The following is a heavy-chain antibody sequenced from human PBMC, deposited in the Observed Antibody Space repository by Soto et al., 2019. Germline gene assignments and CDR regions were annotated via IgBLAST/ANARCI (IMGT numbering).Heavy chain of an antibody. CDR2: IYPGDSDT. J-gene: IGHJ6*02. V-gene: IGHV5-51*01. D-gene: IGHD6-13*01. CDR3: ARHIAADGGYYYYYGMDV. CDR1: GYSFTSYW. Sequence: PGESLKISCKGSGYSFTSYWIGWVRQMPGKGLEWMWIIYPGDSDTRYSPSFQGQVTISADKSISTAYLQWSSLKASDTAMYYCARHIAADGGYYYYYGMDVWGQGTTVSVSS.